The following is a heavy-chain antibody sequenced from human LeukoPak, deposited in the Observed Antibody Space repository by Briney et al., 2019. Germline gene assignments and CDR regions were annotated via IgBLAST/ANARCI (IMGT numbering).Heavy chain of an antibody. V-gene: IGHV1-8*03. D-gene: IGHD3-10*01. J-gene: IGHJ5*02. CDR2: MNPNSANT. CDR1: GYTFTSYD. Sequence: ASVQVSCKASGYTFTSYDFNWVGHATGQGLEWMGWMNPNSANTGYAQKFQGRVTITRNTSISTAYMELSSLRSEDTAVYYCARGRLLWFGEPQVNWFDPWGQGTLVTVSS. CDR3: ARGRLLWFGEPQVNWFDP.